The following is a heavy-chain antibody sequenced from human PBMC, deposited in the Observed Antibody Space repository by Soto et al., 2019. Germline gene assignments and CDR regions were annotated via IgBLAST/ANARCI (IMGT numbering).Heavy chain of an antibody. CDR2: TYYRSKWYN. J-gene: IGHJ5*02. CDR3: ARASAAAGSWFDP. CDR1: GDSVSSNSAA. V-gene: IGHV6-1*01. D-gene: IGHD6-13*01. Sequence: PSQTLSLTCAISGDSVSSNSAALNWIRQSPSRGLEWLGRTYYRSKWYNDYAVSVKSRITINPDTSKNQFSLQLNSVTPEDTAVYYCARASAAAGSWFDPWGQGTLVTVSS.